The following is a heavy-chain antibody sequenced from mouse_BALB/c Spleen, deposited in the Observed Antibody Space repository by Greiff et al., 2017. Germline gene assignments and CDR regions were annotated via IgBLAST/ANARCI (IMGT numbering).Heavy chain of an antibody. Sequence: EVMLVESGGGLVKPGGSLKLSCAASGFTFSSYAMSWVRQSPEKRLEWVAEISSGGSYTYYPDTVTGRFTISRDNAKNTLYLEMSSLRSEDTAMYYCATLITTGFDYWGQGTTLTVSS. J-gene: IGHJ2*01. CDR1: GFTFSSYA. CDR3: ATLITTGFDY. D-gene: IGHD1-1*01. CDR2: ISSGGSYT. V-gene: IGHV5-9-4*01.